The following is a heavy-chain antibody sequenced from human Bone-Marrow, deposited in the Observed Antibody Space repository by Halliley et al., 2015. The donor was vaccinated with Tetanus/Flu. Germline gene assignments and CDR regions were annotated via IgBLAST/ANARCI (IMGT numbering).Heavy chain of an antibody. V-gene: IGHV4-39*01. Sequence: TLSLTCIVSGGSISSSRNYWGWIRQPPGKGLEWIGNVYDTGSTYYNPSLKSRVTISVDTSKNQFSLKLISVTAADTAVYFCARLDTSREENAFDIWGQGTMVPVSS. D-gene: IGHD3-16*01. CDR3: ARLDTSREENAFDI. CDR2: VYDTGST. CDR1: GGSISSSRNY. J-gene: IGHJ3*02.